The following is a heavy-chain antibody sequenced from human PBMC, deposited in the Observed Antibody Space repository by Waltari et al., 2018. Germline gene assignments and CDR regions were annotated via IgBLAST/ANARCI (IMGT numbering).Heavy chain of an antibody. CDR1: GYTFTDDS. Sequence: QVQLVQSGAEVKTPGASVTVSCKAFGYTFTDDSMHWVRQAPGQGLEWMGWINPNSGASNHAQKFLGRVTMTRDTSINTAYMELSRLTSDDTAVYFCARGAGDDIWSGYYFGPNHYYYMDVWGKGTTVTVSS. CDR3: ARGAGDDIWSGYYFGPNHYYYMDV. V-gene: IGHV1-2*02. D-gene: IGHD3-3*01. CDR2: INPNSGAS. J-gene: IGHJ6*03.